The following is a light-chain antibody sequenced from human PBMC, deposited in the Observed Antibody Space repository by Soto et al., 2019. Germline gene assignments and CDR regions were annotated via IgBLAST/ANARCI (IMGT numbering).Light chain of an antibody. Sequence: QSALTQPASVSGAPGQSITISCTGTSSDVGGYNYVSWYQQHPGKAPKLRIYEVSNRPSGVSNRFSGSKSGNTASLTISGLQAEDEADYYCSSYTSSSSWVFGGGTKLNVL. CDR1: SSDVGGYNY. CDR2: EVS. V-gene: IGLV2-14*01. J-gene: IGLJ2*01. CDR3: SSYTSSSSWV.